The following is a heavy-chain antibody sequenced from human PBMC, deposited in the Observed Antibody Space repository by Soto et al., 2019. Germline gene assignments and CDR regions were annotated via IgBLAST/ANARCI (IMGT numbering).Heavy chain of an antibody. J-gene: IGHJ6*02. CDR2: IIPIFGTA. CDR3: ASRIEGKHYYYYGMDV. D-gene: IGHD2-15*01. Sequence: QVQLVQSGAEVKKPGSSVKVSCKASGGTFSSYAISWVRQAPGQGLEWMGGIIPIFGTANYAQKFQGRVTITXADHTXXAYMELSSLRSEDTAVYYCASRIEGKHYYYYGMDVWGQGTTVTVSS. CDR1: GGTFSSYA. V-gene: IGHV1-69*05.